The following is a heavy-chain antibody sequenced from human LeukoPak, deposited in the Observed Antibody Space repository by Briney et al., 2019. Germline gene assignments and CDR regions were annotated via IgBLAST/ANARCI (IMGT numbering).Heavy chain of an antibody. J-gene: IGHJ4*02. Sequence: PSETLSLTCTVSGDSISNYYWSWIRQPPGKGLEWIGYIYYDGSTNYNPSLKSRVTISIDTSKNQFSLKLSSVTAAGTAVYYCAKDSAAGQYWGQGTLVTVSS. CDR3: AKDSAAGQY. D-gene: IGHD6-13*01. CDR2: IYYDGST. CDR1: GDSISNYY. V-gene: IGHV4-59*01.